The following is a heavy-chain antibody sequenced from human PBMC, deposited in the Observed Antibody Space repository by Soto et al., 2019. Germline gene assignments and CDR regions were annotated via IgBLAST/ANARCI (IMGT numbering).Heavy chain of an antibody. CDR2: ISYDGSNK. V-gene: IGHV3-30-3*01. CDR3: ASSFGWELINY. J-gene: IGHJ4*02. CDR1: GFTFSSYA. D-gene: IGHD1-26*01. Sequence: QVQLVESGGGVVQPGRSLRLSCAASGFTFSSYAMHWVLQAPGKGLEWVAVISYDGSNKYYADSVKGRFTISRDNYKNTLYLQMNSLRAEDTAVYYCASSFGWELINYWGQGTLVTVSS.